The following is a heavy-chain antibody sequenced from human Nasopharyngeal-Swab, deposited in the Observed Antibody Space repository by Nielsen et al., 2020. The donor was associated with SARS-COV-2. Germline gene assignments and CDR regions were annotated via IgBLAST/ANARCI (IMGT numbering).Heavy chain of an antibody. D-gene: IGHD6-19*01. CDR2: TFSNDEK. J-gene: IGHJ4*02. V-gene: IGHV2-26*01. CDR3: ARSQGGYSSGWYLWDY. Sequence: WIRQPPGKALEWLAHTFSNDEKSYSTSLKSRLTISKDTSKSQVVLTMTNMDPVDTATYYCARSQGGYSSGWYLWDYWGQGTLVTVSS.